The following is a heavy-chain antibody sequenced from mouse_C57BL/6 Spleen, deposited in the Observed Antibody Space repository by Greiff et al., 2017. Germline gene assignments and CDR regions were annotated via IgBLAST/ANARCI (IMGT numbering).Heavy chain of an antibody. D-gene: IGHD2-4*01. CDR3: AKKDDYDLGYAMDY. Sequence: VKLLESGPGLVQPSQSLSITCTVSGFSLTSYGVHWVRQSPGKGLEWLGVIWRGGSTDYNAAFMSRLSITKDNSKSQVFFKMNSLQADDTAIYYCAKKDDYDLGYAMDYWGQGTSVTVSS. V-gene: IGHV2-5*01. CDR2: IWRGGST. CDR1: GFSLTSYG. J-gene: IGHJ4*01.